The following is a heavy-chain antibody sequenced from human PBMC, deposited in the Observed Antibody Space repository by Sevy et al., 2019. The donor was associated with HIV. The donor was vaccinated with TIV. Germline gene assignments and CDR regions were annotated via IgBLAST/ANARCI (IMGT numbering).Heavy chain of an antibody. CDR2: ISGSGDST. J-gene: IGHJ6*02. D-gene: IGHD1-26*01. CDR1: GFTFSNYA. CDR3: AKVVVRAGMDPFDDCAYCMDV. Sequence: GGSLRLSCAASGFTFSNYAINWVRQAPGKGLEWVSRISGSGDSTFYADSVKGRFTISRDNSKNTVHLQMNSLRVGDTAVDYGAKVVVRAGMDPFDDCAYCMDVWGQGTTVTVSS. V-gene: IGHV3-23*01.